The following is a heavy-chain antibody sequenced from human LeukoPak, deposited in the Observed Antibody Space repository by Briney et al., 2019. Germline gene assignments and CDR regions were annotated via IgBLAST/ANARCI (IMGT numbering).Heavy chain of an antibody. D-gene: IGHD5-24*01. CDR1: GFTFSSYA. V-gene: IGHV3-30*04. CDR2: ISYDGSNK. Sequence: GGSLRLSCAASGFTFSSYAMHWVRQAPGKGLEWVAVISYDGSNKYYADSVKGRFTISRDNSKNTLYLQMNSLRAEDTAVYYCARGRWLQSFDYWGQGTLVTVSS. CDR3: ARGRWLQSFDY. J-gene: IGHJ4*02.